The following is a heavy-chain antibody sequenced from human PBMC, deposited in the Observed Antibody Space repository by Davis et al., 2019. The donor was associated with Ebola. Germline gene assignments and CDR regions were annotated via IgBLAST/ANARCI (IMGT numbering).Heavy chain of an antibody. CDR2: IYTGDSDT. CDR1: GNSFTSHW. CDR3: ARHGSIVGGEGFDY. V-gene: IGHV5-51*01. Sequence: GESLKISCKDSGNSFTSHWIGWVRQMPGKGLDWMGIIYTGDSDTRYSPSFRGQVTISADKSFKTAFLQWSSLKASDTAMYYCARHGSIVGGEGFDYWGQGTLVTVSS. J-gene: IGHJ4*02. D-gene: IGHD1-26*01.